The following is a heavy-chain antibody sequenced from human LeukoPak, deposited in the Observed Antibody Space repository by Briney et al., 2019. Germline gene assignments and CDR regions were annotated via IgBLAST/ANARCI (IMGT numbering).Heavy chain of an antibody. D-gene: IGHD6-19*01. J-gene: IGHJ3*02. V-gene: IGHV3-23*01. CDR2: ITGRGGNT. Sequence: ETLSLTCAVYGGSFSGYYWSWVRQGPGKGLEGVSAITGRGGNTFYADSVKGRFTISRDNSKNTLYLQMDSLRAEDTAIYYCAKDQDSIAVAGEDDAFNIWGQGTMVTVSS. CDR1: GGSFSGYY. CDR3: AKDQDSIAVAGEDDAFNI.